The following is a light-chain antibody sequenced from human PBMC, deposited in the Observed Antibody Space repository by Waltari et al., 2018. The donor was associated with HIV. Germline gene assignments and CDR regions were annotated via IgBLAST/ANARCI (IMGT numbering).Light chain of an antibody. CDR1: QGLTSY. J-gene: IGKJ3*01. Sequence: DIQVNQSPSSLSASVGDSVTITCRANQGLTSYLAWYQQKPGNTPKFLISATSSLRGGVPSRFGGSGSGTDFTLIINNLQPEDFATYYCLQALSFPLTFGPGTKVDVK. V-gene: IGKV1-12*01. CDR3: LQALSFPLT. CDR2: ATS.